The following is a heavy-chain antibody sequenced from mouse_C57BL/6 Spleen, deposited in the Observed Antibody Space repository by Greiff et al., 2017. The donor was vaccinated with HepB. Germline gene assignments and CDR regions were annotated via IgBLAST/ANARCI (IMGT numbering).Heavy chain of an antibody. CDR2: ISGGGGNT. V-gene: IGHV5-9*01. J-gene: IGHJ4*01. CDR3: ARHGSVSSYYAMDY. D-gene: IGHD1-1*01. CDR1: GFTFSSYT. Sequence: EVQLVESGGGLVKPGGSLKLSCAASGFTFSSYTMSWVRQTPEKRLEWVATISGGGGNTYYPDSVKGRFTISRDNAKNTLYLQMSSLRSEDTALYYCARHGSVSSYYAMDYWGQGTSVTVSS.